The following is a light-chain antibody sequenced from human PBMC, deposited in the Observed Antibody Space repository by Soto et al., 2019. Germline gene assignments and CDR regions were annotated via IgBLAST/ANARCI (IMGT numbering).Light chain of an antibody. Sequence: QSALTQPPSVSGSPGQSVTISCTGTSSDVGSYNRVSWYQQSPGTAPKLMIYDVSNRPSGVSDRFSGSKSGNTASLTISGPQAEDEADYYCNSYTTSNTYVFGSGTKLTVL. J-gene: IGLJ6*01. V-gene: IGLV2-18*02. CDR3: NSYTTSNTYV. CDR1: SSDVGSYNR. CDR2: DVS.